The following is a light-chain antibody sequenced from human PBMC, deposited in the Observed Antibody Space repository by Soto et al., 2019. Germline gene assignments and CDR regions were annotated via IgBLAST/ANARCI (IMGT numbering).Light chain of an antibody. CDR2: GAS. Sequence: EIVMTQSPATLSVSPGERATLSCRASQSVSSNLAWYQQKPGQAPRLLIYGASTRATGIPARFSGSGSGTEFTLTISSLQSEDFAVYYCQQSHTWPKFGQGT. J-gene: IGKJ1*01. V-gene: IGKV3-15*01. CDR3: QQSHTWPK. CDR1: QSVSSN.